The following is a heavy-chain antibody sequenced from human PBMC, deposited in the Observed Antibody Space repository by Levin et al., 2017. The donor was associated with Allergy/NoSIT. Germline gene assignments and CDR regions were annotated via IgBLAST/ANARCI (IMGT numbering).Heavy chain of an antibody. CDR3: ARGVVWLLPYYYYYYMDV. D-gene: IGHD3-22*01. CDR2: INHSGST. CDR1: GGSFSGYY. V-gene: IGHV4-34*01. Sequence: KASETLSLTCAVYGGSFSGYYWSWIRQPPGKGLEWIGEINHSGSTNYNPSLKSRVTISVDTSKNQFSLKLSSVTAADTAVYYCARGVVWLLPYYYYYYMDVWGKGTTVTVSS. J-gene: IGHJ6*03.